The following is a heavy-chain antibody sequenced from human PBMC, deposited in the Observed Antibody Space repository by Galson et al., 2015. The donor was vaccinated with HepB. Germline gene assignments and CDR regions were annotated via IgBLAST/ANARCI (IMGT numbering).Heavy chain of an antibody. CDR2: INPNSGGT. CDR1: GYTFTGYY. D-gene: IGHD2-15*01. J-gene: IGHJ4*02. V-gene: IGHV1-2*06. Sequence: SVKVSCKASGYTFTGYYMHWVRQAPGQGLEWMGRINPNSGGTNYAQKFQGRVTMTRDTSISTAYMELSRLRSDDTAVYYCATDIVVVVAALNDYWGQGTLVTVSS. CDR3: ATDIVVVVAALNDY.